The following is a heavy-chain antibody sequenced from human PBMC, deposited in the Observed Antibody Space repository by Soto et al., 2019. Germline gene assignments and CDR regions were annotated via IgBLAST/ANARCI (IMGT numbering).Heavy chain of an antibody. D-gene: IGHD2-15*01. J-gene: IGHJ6*02. V-gene: IGHV5-10-1*01. CDR2: IDPSDSYT. CDR3: ARLKTVVRGQYYYVMDV. Sequence: PGESLKISCKGSGYSFTSYWISWVRQMPGKGLEWMGRIDPSDSYTNYSPSFQGHVTISADKSISTAYLQWSSLKASDTAMYYCARLKTVVRGQYYYVMDVWGQGTSVTVSS. CDR1: GYSFTSYW.